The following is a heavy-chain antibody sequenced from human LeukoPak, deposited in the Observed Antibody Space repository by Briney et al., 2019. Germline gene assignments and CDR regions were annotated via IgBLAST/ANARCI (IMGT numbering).Heavy chain of an antibody. CDR3: ARVDHYDFWVFP. CDR2: ISYSGNT. CDR1: GGSISSSSYY. D-gene: IGHD3-3*01. V-gene: IGHV4-30-4*07. J-gene: IGHJ5*02. Sequence: SETLSLTCTVSGGSISSSSYYWSWIRQPPGKGLEWIGYISYSGNTYYNPSLKSRVTISVDTSKNQFSLKLSSVTAADTAVYYCARVDHYDFWVFPWGQGTLVTVSS.